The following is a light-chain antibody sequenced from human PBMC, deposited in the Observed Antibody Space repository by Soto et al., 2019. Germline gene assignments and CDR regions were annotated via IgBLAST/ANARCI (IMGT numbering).Light chain of an antibody. CDR3: NSYTSTSARV. Sequence: QSVLTQPASVSGSPGQSITISCTGTSNDVGGFDFVSWYQQHPGKAPKVIIYEVSNRPSGVSDRFSGSKSGNTASLTISGLQADDEADYYCNSYTSTSARVFGGGTKLTVL. CDR2: EVS. V-gene: IGLV2-14*01. J-gene: IGLJ3*02. CDR1: SNDVGGFDF.